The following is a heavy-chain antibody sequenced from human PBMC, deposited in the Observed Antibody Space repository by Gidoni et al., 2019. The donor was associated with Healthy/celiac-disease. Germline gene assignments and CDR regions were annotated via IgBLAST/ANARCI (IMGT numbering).Heavy chain of an antibody. CDR3: ARGRGWEWFGELLAAVRNYYYYYGMDV. CDR2: MNPNSGNT. CDR1: GYTFTSYD. J-gene: IGHJ6*02. D-gene: IGHD3-10*01. V-gene: IGHV1-8*01. Sequence: QVQLVQSGAEVKKPGASVKVSCKASGYTFTSYDINWVRQATGQGLEWMGWMNPNSGNTGYEQKFQGRVTMTRNTSISTAYMELSSLRSEDTAVYYCARGRGWEWFGELLAAVRNYYYYYGMDVWGQGTTVTVSS.